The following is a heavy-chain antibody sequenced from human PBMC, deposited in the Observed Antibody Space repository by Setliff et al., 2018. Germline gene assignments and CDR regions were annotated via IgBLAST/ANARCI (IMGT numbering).Heavy chain of an antibody. CDR3: SRLVRYCTTTTCQRASVAAF. CDR2: ISTYNGNT. D-gene: IGHD2-8*01. CDR1: GSTFTSSG. V-gene: IGHV1-18*01. Sequence: ASVKVSCKASGSTFTSSGITWVRQAPGQGLEWLGWISTYNGNTNYAQKLQGRITMTTDTSTSTAYMELRSLTSDDTAVYYCSRLVRYCTTTTCQRASVAAFWGQGILVTVSS. J-gene: IGHJ4*02.